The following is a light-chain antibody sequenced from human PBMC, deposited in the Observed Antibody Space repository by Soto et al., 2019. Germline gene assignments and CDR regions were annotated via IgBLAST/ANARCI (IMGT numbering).Light chain of an antibody. V-gene: IGLV2-14*01. CDR1: SSDVGSYTY. Sequence: ALTQPASVSGSPRQSIPISCTGASSDVGSYTYVSWYQQHPGKAPKLLIYEVNNRPSGVSNRFSGSKSGNTASLTISGLQAEEEADYYCSSYTSSTTLYVCGTGTKVTV. CDR3: SSYTSSTTLYV. J-gene: IGLJ1*01. CDR2: EVN.